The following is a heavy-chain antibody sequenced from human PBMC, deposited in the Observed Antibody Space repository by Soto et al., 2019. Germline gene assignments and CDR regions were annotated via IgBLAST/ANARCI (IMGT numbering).Heavy chain of an antibody. D-gene: IGHD3-10*01. Sequence: GGSLRLSCAASGFTFSSYDMHWVRQATGKGLEWVSAIGTAGDTYYPGSVKGRFTISRENAKNSLYLQMNSLRAEDTAVYYCARSWFGELGGAFDYWGQGTLVTVSS. CDR3: ARSWFGELGGAFDY. V-gene: IGHV3-13*01. J-gene: IGHJ4*02. CDR2: IGTAGDT. CDR1: GFTFSSYD.